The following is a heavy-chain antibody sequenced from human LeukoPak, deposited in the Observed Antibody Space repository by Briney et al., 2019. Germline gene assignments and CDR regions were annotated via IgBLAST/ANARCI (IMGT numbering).Heavy chain of an antibody. CDR2: IIPIFGTA. J-gene: IGHJ4*02. V-gene: IGHV1-69*13. Sequence: SVKVSCKASGGTFSSYAISWVRQAPGQGREWMGGIIPIFGTANYAQKFQGRVTITADESTSTAYMELSSLRSEDTAVYYCARDPTGSSSWFFQFDYWGQGTLVTVSS. CDR3: ARDPTGSSSWFFQFDY. CDR1: GGTFSSYA. D-gene: IGHD6-13*01.